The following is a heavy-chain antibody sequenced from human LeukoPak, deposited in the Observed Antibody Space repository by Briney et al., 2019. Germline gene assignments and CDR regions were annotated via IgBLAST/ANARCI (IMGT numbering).Heavy chain of an antibody. CDR3: ARDVVVAATLASFDP. CDR1: GGSISSSSYY. J-gene: IGHJ5*02. Sequence: SETLSLTCTVSGGSISSSSYYWGWIRQPPGKGLEWIGSIYYSGSTYYNPSLKSRVTISVDTSKNQFSLKLSSVTAADTAVYYCARDVVVAATLASFDPWGQGTLVTVSS. CDR2: IYYSGST. D-gene: IGHD2-15*01. V-gene: IGHV4-39*07.